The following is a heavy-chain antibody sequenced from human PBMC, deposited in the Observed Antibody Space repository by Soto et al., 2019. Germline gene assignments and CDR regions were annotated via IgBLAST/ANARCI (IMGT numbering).Heavy chain of an antibody. CDR2: IYHSGST. Sequence: QVQLQESGPGLVKPSQTLSLTCTVSGRSISSGGYYWSRIRQHPGKGLEWIGYIYHSGSTYYNPSLKSRVTISVDTSKKQFSLKLSCVTAADTAVYYCARGAVPGWFDPWGQGTLVTVSS. CDR1: GRSISSGGYY. CDR3: ARGAVPGWFDP. V-gene: IGHV4-31*03. J-gene: IGHJ5*02.